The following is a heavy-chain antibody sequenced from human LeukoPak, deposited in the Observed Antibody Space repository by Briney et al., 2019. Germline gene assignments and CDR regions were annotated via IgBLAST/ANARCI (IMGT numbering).Heavy chain of an antibody. Sequence: GSLRLSCAASGFTFSDYYMSWIRQAPGKGLEWIGSIYYSGSTSYNPSLKSRVTISIDTSKNRFSLKLSSVTAADTAVYYCARRGDYWGQGTLVTVSS. CDR3: ARRGDY. CDR2: IYYSGST. J-gene: IGHJ4*02. CDR1: GFTFSDYY. V-gene: IGHV4-39*01.